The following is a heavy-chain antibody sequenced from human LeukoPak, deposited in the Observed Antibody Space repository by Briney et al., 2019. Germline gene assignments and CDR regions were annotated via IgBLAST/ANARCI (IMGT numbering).Heavy chain of an antibody. CDR1: GYTFTGYY. D-gene: IGHD1-1*01. CDR2: INPNSGGT. Sequence: ASVKVSCKASGYTFTGYYMHWVRQAPGQGLEWMGRINPNSGGTNYAQKFQGRVTMTRDTSISTAYMELSRLRSDDTAVYYRASGTRSYYYYYMDVWGKGTTVTVSS. J-gene: IGHJ6*03. V-gene: IGHV1-2*06. CDR3: ASGTRSYYYYYMDV.